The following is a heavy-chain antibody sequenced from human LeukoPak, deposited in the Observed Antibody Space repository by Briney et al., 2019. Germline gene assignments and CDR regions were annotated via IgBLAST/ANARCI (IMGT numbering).Heavy chain of an antibody. J-gene: IGHJ6*03. Sequence: PSETLSLTCIVSGGSISSYYWSWIRQPAGKGLEWIGRIYTSGSTNYNPSLKSRVTMSVDTSKNQFSLKLSSVTAADTAVYYCARVEYSSSWYPYYYYYMDVWGKGTTVTVSS. D-gene: IGHD6-13*01. CDR2: IYTSGST. V-gene: IGHV4-4*07. CDR1: GGSISSYY. CDR3: ARVEYSSSWYPYYYYYMDV.